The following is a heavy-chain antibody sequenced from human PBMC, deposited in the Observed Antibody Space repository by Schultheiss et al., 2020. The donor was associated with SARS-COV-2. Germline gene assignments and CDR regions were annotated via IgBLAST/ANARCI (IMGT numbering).Heavy chain of an antibody. CDR1: GFTFSSYG. D-gene: IGHD3-10*01. J-gene: IGHJ4*02. CDR3: ANLPSRSYYFDY. Sequence: GGSLRLSCAASGFTFSSYGMHWVRQAPGKGLEWVAVISYDGSNKYYADSVKGRFTISRDNSKNTLYLQMNSLRAEDTAVYYCANLPSRSYYFDYWGQGTLVTVSS. CDR2: ISYDGSNK. V-gene: IGHV3-30*18.